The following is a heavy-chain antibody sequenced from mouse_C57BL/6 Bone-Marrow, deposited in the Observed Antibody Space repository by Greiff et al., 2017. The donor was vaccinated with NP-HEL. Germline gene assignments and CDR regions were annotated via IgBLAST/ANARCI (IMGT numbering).Heavy chain of an antibody. D-gene: IGHD3-2*02. J-gene: IGHJ3*01. Sequence: VQLQQPGAELVKPGASVKMSCKASGYTFTSYWITWVKQRPGQGLEWIGDIYPGSGSTNYNEKFKSKATLTVDTSSSTAYMQLSSLTSEDSAVYYGARGQLRLRAWFAYWGQGTLVTVSA. CDR1: GYTFTSYW. CDR2: IYPGSGST. V-gene: IGHV1-55*01. CDR3: ARGQLRLRAWFAY.